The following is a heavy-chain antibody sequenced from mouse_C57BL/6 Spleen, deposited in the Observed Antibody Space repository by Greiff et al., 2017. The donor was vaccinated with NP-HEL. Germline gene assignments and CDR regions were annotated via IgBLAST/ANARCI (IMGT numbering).Heavy chain of an antibody. J-gene: IGHJ2*01. CDR2: ISDGGSYT. CDR1: GFTFSSYA. Sequence: EVKLVESGGGLVKPGGSLKLSCAASGFTFSSYAMSWVRQTPEKRLEWVATISDGGSYTYYPDNVKGRFTISRDNAKNNLYLQMSHLKSEDTAMYYCARKDGYPHYVDYWGQGTTLTVSS. V-gene: IGHV5-4*03. D-gene: IGHD2-3*01. CDR3: ARKDGYPHYVDY.